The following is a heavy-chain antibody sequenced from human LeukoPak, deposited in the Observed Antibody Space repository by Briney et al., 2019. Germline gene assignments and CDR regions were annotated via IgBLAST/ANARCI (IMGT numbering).Heavy chain of an antibody. CDR1: GYTLTELS. CDR2: FDPEDVET. CDR3: ATYDILTGYTFDY. J-gene: IGHJ4*02. Sequence: ASVKVSCKVSGYTLTELSMHWVRQAPGKGLERMGGFDPEDVETIYAQKFQGRVTMTEDTSTDTAYMELSSLRSEDTAVYYCATYDILTGYTFDYWGQGTLVTVSS. V-gene: IGHV1-24*01. D-gene: IGHD3-9*01.